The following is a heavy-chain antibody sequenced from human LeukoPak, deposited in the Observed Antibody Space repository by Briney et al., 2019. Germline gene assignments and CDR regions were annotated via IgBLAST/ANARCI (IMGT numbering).Heavy chain of an antibody. CDR1: GGSFSGYY. Sequence: PSETLSLTCAVYGGSFSGYYWSWIRQPPGKGLEWIGEINHSGSTNYNPSLKSRVTISVDTSKNQFSLKLSSVTAADTAVYYCARDRNVEMATIGYFDYWGQGTLVTVSS. J-gene: IGHJ4*02. CDR2: INHSGST. V-gene: IGHV4-34*01. D-gene: IGHD5-24*01. CDR3: ARDRNVEMATIGYFDY.